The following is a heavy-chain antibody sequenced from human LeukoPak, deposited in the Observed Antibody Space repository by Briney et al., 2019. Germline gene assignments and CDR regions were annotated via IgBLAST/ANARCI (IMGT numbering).Heavy chain of an antibody. CDR3: ATRGVVIRVILVGFHKEAYYFES. V-gene: IGHV3-23*01. D-gene: IGHD3/OR15-3a*01. CDR2: ISDSGGST. CDR1: GITLSNYG. J-gene: IGHJ4*02. Sequence: GGSLRLSCAVSGITLSNYGMSWVRQAPGKGLEWVAGISDSGGSTNYADSVKGRFTISRDNPKNTLYLQMNSLRAEDTAVYFCATRGVVIRVILVGFHKEAYYFESWGQGALVTVSS.